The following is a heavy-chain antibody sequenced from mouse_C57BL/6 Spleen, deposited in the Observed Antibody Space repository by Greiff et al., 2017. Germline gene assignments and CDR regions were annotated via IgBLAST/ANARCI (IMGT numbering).Heavy chain of an antibody. V-gene: IGHV1-69*01. J-gene: IGHJ3*01. CDR2: IDPSDSYT. D-gene: IGHD3-2*02. CDR1: GYTFTSYW. Sequence: QVQLQQSGAELVMPGASVKLSCKASGYTFTSYWMHWVKQRPGQGLEWIGEIDPSDSYTNYNQKFKGKSTLTVDKSSSTAYMQLSSLTSEDSAVYYCARGEAQGTTAWFAYWGQGTLVTVSA. CDR3: ARGEAQGTTAWFAY.